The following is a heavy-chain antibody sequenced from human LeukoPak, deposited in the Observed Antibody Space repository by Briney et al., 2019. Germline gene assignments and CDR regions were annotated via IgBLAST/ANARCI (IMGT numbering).Heavy chain of an antibody. D-gene: IGHD3-3*02. CDR1: GFTFSSYA. CDR2: ISGSGGST. J-gene: IGHJ4*02. V-gene: IGHV3-23*01. Sequence: GGSLRLSCAASGFTFSSYAMSWVRQAPGKGLEWVSAISGSGGSTYYADSVKGRFTISRDNPKNTLYLQMNGLRAEDTAVYYCAKDRAFPPHNDYWGQGTLVTVSS. CDR3: AKDRAFPPHNDY.